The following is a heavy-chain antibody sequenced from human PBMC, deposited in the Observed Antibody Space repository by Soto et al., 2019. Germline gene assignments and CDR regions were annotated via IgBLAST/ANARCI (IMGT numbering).Heavy chain of an antibody. J-gene: IGHJ4*02. D-gene: IGHD3-10*01. CDR3: AKDASPMVRGVQ. V-gene: IGHV3-11*01. CDR1: GFTFTDYY. CDR2: ISSSGSTI. Sequence: VGSLRLSCAASGFTFTDYYMSWIRQAPGKGLEWVSYISSSGSTIYYADSVKGRFTISRDNAKNSLYLQMNSLRAEDTAVYYCAKDASPMVRGVQWGQGTLVTVSS.